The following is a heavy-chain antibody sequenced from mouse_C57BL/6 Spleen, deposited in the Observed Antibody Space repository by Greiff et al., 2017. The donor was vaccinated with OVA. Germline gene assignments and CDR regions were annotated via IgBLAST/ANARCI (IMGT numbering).Heavy chain of an antibody. V-gene: IGHV1-63*01. CDR2: IYPGGGYT. D-gene: IGHD2-4*01. J-gene: IGHJ3*01. CDR3: ARGHYDYDEGSGWFAY. Sequence: QVQLQQSGAELVRPGTSVKMSCKASGYTFTNYWIGWAKQRPGHGLEWIGDIYPGGGYTNYNEKFKGKATLTADKSSSTAYMQFSSLTSEDSAIYYCARGHYDYDEGSGWFAYWGQGTLVTVSA. CDR1: GYTFTNYW.